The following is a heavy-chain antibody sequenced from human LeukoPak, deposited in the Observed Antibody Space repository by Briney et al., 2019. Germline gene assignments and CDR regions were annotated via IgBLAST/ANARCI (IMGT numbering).Heavy chain of an antibody. V-gene: IGHV3-9*03. CDR2: ISWNSGSI. CDR3: AKGEAGYSSSSAAFDI. CDR1: GFTFDDYA. J-gene: IGHJ3*02. Sequence: GGSLRLSCAASGFTFDDYAMHWVRQAPGKGLEWVSSISWNSGSIGYADPVKGRFTISRDNAKNSLYLQMNSLRAEDMALYYCAKGEAGYSSSSAAFDIWGQGTMVTVSS. D-gene: IGHD6-6*01.